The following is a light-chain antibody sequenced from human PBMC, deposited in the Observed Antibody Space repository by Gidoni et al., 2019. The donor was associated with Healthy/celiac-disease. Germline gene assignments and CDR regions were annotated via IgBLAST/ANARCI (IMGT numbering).Light chain of an antibody. CDR2: AAS. CDR3: QQSYSTLIFT. V-gene: IGKV1-39*01. CDR1: QSISSY. Sequence: DLQMTQSPSSLSASVGDRVTITCRASQSISSYLNWYQQKPGKAPKLLIYAASSLQSGVPSRFSGRGSGTDFTLTISSRQPEDFATYYCQQSYSTLIFTFGPGTKVDIK. J-gene: IGKJ3*01.